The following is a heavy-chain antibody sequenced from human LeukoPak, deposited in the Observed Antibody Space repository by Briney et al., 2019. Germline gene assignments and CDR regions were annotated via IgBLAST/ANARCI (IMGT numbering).Heavy chain of an antibody. CDR2: ISAYNGNT. D-gene: IGHD5-12*01. V-gene: IGHV1-18*01. CDR1: GYTFTSYG. CDR3: ARSPSNLIPRSTWPRLTSGVAFDI. J-gene: IGHJ3*02. Sequence: ASVNVSCKASGYTFTSYGISWVRQAPGQGLEWMGWISAYNGNTNYAQKFQGRVTITRNTSISTAYMELSSLRSEDTAVYYCARSPSNLIPRSTWPRLTSGVAFDIWGQGTMVTVSS.